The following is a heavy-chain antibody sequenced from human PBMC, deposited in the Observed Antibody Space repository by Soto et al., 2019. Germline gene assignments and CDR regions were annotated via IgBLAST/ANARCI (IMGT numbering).Heavy chain of an antibody. V-gene: IGHV3-33*01. J-gene: IGHJ4*02. CDR1: GFTFSSYG. Sequence: QVQLVESGGGVVQPGRSLRLSCAASGFTFSSYGMHWVRQAPGKGLEWVAVIWYDGSNKYYADSVKGRFTISRDNSKNTLYLQMNSLRAEDTAVYYCAREFDIVVVPWYFEYWGQGTLVTVSS. D-gene: IGHD2-2*01. CDR3: AREFDIVVVPWYFEY. CDR2: IWYDGSNK.